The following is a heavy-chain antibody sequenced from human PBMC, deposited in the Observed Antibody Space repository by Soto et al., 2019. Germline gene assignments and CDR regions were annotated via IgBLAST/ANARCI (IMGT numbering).Heavy chain of an antibody. D-gene: IGHD1-26*01. CDR2: IYYSGSS. CDR3: ARVEGSSYYFRHDC. CDR1: GGSISSGSYH. J-gene: IGHJ4*02. Sequence: QVQLQESGPGLVKPSQTLSLTCTVSGGSISSGSYHWSWIRQHPGKGLEWIGNIYYSGSSYYNPSLKSRATISIDTFKDQFSLRLGSVTAADTAVYYCARVEGSSYYFRHDCWGRGTLVTVSS. V-gene: IGHV4-31*03.